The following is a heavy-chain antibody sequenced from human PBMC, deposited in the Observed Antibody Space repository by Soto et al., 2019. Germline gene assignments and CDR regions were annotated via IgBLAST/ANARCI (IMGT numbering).Heavy chain of an antibody. V-gene: IGHV1-58*01. CDR3: AAAGTRIVVVTANPDAFDI. CDR1: GFTFTSSA. D-gene: IGHD2-21*02. CDR2: IVVGSGNT. Sequence: VKVSCKASGFTFTSSAVQWVRQARGQRLEWIGWIVVGSGNTNYAQKFQERVTITRDMSTSTAYMELSSLRSEDTAVYYCAAAGTRIVVVTANPDAFDIWGQGTMVTVSS. J-gene: IGHJ3*02.